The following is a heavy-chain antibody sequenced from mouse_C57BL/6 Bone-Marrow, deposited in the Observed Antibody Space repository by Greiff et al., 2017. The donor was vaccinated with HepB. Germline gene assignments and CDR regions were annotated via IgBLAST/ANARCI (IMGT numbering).Heavy chain of an antibody. D-gene: IGHD5-1*01. CDR2: SRNKANDYTK. Sequence: EVQVVESGGGLVQSGRSLRLSCATSGFTFSDFYMEWVRQAPGKGLEWIAASRNKANDYTKEYSASVKGRLIVSRDTSQSILYLQMNALRAEDTAIYYCARDPPVPYWYFDVWGTGTTVTVSS. CDR3: ARDPPVPYWYFDV. V-gene: IGHV7-1*01. J-gene: IGHJ1*03. CDR1: GFTFSDFY.